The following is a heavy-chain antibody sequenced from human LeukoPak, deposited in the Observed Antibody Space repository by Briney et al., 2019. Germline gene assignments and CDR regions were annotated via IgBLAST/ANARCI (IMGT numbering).Heavy chain of an antibody. V-gene: IGHV3-21*01. J-gene: IGHJ4*02. CDR3: VRDMRDGYNSPFDY. Sequence: GGSLRLSCAASGFTFSSYSMNWVRQAPGKGLEWVSSISSSSSYIYYADSVKGRFTISRDNAKNSLYLQMNSLRAEDTAVYYCVRDMRDGYNSPFDYWGQGTLVTVSS. CDR2: ISSSSSYI. D-gene: IGHD5-24*01. CDR1: GFTFSSYS.